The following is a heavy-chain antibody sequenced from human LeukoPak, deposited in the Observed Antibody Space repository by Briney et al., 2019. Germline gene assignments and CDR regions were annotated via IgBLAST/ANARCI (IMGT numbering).Heavy chain of an antibody. Sequence: GGSLRLSCAASGFTVSSNYMSWVRLAPGKGLEWVSVVYGGGSTYYADSVKGRFTISRDNSKNTLYLQLNSLRGEDTAVYYCASQSTVKYYFDYWGQGTLVTVSS. J-gene: IGHJ4*02. CDR2: VYGGGST. D-gene: IGHD4-17*01. CDR1: GFTVSSNY. CDR3: ASQSTVKYYFDY. V-gene: IGHV3-53*01.